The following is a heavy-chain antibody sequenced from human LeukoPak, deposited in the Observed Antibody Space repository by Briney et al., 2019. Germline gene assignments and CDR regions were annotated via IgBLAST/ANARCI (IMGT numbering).Heavy chain of an antibody. CDR3: ASSGSPLWFGELYWFDP. J-gene: IGHJ5*02. CDR1: GFIFNDYA. Sequence: GRSLRLSCAASGFIFNDYAMHWVRQVSGKGLEWVSGINWSSGGIDYADSVKGRFAISRDNAKNSLYLQMNSLRAEDTAVYYCASSGSPLWFGELYWFDPWGQGTLVTVSP. D-gene: IGHD3-10*01. CDR2: INWSSGGI. V-gene: IGHV3-9*01.